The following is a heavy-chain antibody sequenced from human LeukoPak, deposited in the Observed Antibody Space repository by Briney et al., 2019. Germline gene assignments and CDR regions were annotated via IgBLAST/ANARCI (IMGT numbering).Heavy chain of an antibody. CDR1: GYTFTSYG. CDR3: ASVKGGSGSRTDDAFDI. V-gene: IGHV1-18*01. J-gene: IGHJ3*02. CDR2: ISAYNGNT. Sequence: GASVKVSCKASGYTFTSYGISWVRQAPGQGLEWMGWISAYNGNTNYAQKLQGRVTMTTDTSTSTAYMELRSLRSDDTAVYYCASVKGGSGSRTDDAFDIWGQGTMVTVSS. D-gene: IGHD3-10*01.